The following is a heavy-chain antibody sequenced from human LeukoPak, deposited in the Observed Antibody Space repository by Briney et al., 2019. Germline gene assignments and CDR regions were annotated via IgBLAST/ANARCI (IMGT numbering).Heavy chain of an antibody. CDR3: AKGDIVVVTAAYFDY. J-gene: IGHJ4*02. D-gene: IGHD2-21*02. CDR2: IAYDGSNT. Sequence: GGSLRLSCAASGFTFSSYVMHWVRQAPGKGLEWVAVIAYDGSNTNYADSVKGRFTISRDNSKNTLYLQMNSLRAEDTAVYYCAKGDIVVVTAAYFDYWGQGTLVTVSS. V-gene: IGHV3-30*04. CDR1: GFTFSSYV.